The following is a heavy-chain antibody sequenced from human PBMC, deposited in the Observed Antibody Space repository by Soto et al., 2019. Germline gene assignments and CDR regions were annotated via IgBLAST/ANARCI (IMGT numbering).Heavy chain of an antibody. CDR1: GGSISSSNW. V-gene: IGHV4-4*02. CDR2: ICHSGST. Sequence: PSETLSLTCAVSGGSISSSNWWSGVGKPPGKGWKGMGEICHSGSTNYNPSLKSRVTISVDKSKNQFSLKLSSVTAADTAVYYCARDSIYSAPSKLLVVTHYGMDVWGQGTTVTVSS. CDR3: ARDSIYSAPSKLLVVTHYGMDV. J-gene: IGHJ6*02. D-gene: IGHD2-21*02.